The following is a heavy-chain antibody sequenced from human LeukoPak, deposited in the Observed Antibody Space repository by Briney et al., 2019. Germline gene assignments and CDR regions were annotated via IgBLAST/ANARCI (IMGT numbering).Heavy chain of an antibody. V-gene: IGHV4-34*01. D-gene: IGHD3-9*01. CDR3: ARGRDYDILTGYSVTTHFDY. CDR1: GGSFSVYY. CDR2: INHSVST. Sequence: SDTLSLTCAVYGGSFSVYYWSWIRQPLGKWLEWIGEINHSVSTNYNTSLKSRVTISVDTSKNQFSLKLSSVTAADTAVYYCARGRDYDILTGYSVTTHFDYWGQGTLVTVSS. J-gene: IGHJ4*02.